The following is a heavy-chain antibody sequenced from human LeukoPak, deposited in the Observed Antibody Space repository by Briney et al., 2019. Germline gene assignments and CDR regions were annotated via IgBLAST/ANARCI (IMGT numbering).Heavy chain of an antibody. Sequence: PGGSLRLSCAASAFTFSSYAMHWVRQAPGKGLEWVAVISYDGSNKCYADSVKGRFTMSRGNSKNTLYLQMNSLRAEDTAVYYCATLEEDYWGQGTLVTVSS. D-gene: IGHD3-3*01. CDR1: AFTFSSYA. CDR2: ISYDGSNK. CDR3: ATLEEDY. V-gene: IGHV3-30*03. J-gene: IGHJ4*02.